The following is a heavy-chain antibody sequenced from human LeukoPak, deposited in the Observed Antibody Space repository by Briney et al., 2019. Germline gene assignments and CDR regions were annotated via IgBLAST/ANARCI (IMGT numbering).Heavy chain of an antibody. Sequence: ASVKVSCKVSGYTLTELSMHWVRQAPGKGVEGMGGFDPEDGETIYAQRFQGRVTMTEDTSTDPAYMELSRLRSEDTAVYYCATNDAYDSSGYYLGYWGQGTLVTVSS. CDR2: FDPEDGET. V-gene: IGHV1-24*01. CDR3: ATNDAYDSSGYYLGY. D-gene: IGHD3-22*01. CDR1: GYTLTELS. J-gene: IGHJ4*02.